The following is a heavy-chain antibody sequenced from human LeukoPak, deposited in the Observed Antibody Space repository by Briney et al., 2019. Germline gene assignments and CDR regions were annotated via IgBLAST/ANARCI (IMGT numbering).Heavy chain of an antibody. J-gene: IGHJ4*02. CDR1: GGSFSGYY. V-gene: IGHV4-34*01. D-gene: IGHD6-19*01. Sequence: SETLSLTCAVYGGSFSGYYWSWIRQPPGKGLEWIGEINHSGSTNYNPSLKSRVTISVDTSKNQFSLKLSSVTAADTAVYYCGGGRNWSGWYRYWGQGNLVTVSS. CDR3: GGGRNWSGWYRY. CDR2: INHSGST.